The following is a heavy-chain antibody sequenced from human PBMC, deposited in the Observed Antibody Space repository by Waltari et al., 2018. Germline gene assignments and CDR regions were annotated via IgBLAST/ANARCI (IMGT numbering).Heavy chain of an antibody. CDR1: GGSISNTYW. Sequence: QVQLQESGPRLVKPSGTLSLTCAVSGGSISNTYWGSWVRQPPGKGLEWIGEIYNSGSTNYNPSLKSRVTMSVDKSKNQLSLNLSSVTAADTAVYYCALLGGSLTYGMDVWGQGTTVTVSS. J-gene: IGHJ6*02. D-gene: IGHD2-15*01. V-gene: IGHV4-4*02. CDR2: IYNSGST. CDR3: ALLGGSLTYGMDV.